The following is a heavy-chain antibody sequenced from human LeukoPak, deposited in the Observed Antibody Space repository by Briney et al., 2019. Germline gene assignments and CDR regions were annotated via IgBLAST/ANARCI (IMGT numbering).Heavy chain of an antibody. CDR1: GSTFSSYG. CDR3: ARTGTREGINYGIDY. Sequence: PGGSLRLSCGASGSTFSSYGMHWVRRAPGKGLDWVAAISKDGRNKYYADSVKGRFTISRDNSRNTLSLEMNSLRSEDTAIYYCARTGTREGINYGIDYWGQGTLVTVSS. V-gene: IGHV3-30*03. J-gene: IGHJ4*02. CDR2: ISKDGRNK. D-gene: IGHD5-24*01.